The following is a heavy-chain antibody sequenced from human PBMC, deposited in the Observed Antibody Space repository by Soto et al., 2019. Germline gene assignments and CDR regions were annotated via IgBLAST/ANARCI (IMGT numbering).Heavy chain of an antibody. V-gene: IGHV4-39*01. D-gene: IGHD3-10*01. CDR1: GGSISSNNYY. J-gene: IGHJ4*02. Sequence: QLQLQESGPGLVKPSGTLSLTCTVSGGSISSNNYYWGWIRQSPGKGLDWIGTIYYSGSTYYNPSLRSRVTISADTYKNQRSLRLSSVAAADTTFYYCAGGIKGFFESWGQGTLVTVSS. CDR3: AGGIKGFFES. CDR2: IYYSGST.